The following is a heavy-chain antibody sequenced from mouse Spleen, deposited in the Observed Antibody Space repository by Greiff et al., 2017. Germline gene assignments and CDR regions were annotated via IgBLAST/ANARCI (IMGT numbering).Heavy chain of an antibody. D-gene: IGHD1-1*01. CDR1: GYTFTSYY. CDR3: ARDYGSSYFDY. V-gene: IGHV1S56*01. J-gene: IGHJ2*01. Sequence: VQLVESGPELVKPGASVRISCKASGYTFTSYYIHWVKQRPGQGLEWIGWIYPGNVNTKYNEKFKGKATLTADKSSSTAYMQLSSLTSEDSAVYFCARDYGSSYFDYWGQGTTLTVSS. CDR2: IYPGNVNT.